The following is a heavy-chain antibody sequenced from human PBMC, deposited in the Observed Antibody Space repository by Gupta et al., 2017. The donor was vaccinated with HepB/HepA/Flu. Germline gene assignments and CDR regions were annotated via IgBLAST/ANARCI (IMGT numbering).Heavy chain of an antibody. CDR3: AKDPMSYCSGGSCYRAFEY. Sequence: QVQLVESGGGVVQPGRSLRLSCAASGFTFSSFGMTGVRQATGTGLEWVAVISYDGSNKYYADSVKGRFAISRDNSKNTLYLQMNSLSAEDTAVYYCAKDPMSYCSGGSCYRAFEYWGQGTQVTVSA. D-gene: IGHD2-15*01. CDR1: GFTFSSFG. CDR2: ISYDGSNK. V-gene: IGHV3-30*18. J-gene: IGHJ4*02.